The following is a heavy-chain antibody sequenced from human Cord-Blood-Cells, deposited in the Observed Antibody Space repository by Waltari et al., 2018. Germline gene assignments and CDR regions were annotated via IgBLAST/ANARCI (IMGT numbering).Heavy chain of an antibody. Sequence: QVQLQESGPGLVKPSETQSLTCTVSGYSIRSGYHWGWIRQPPGKGLEWIGSIYHSGSTYYNPSLKSRVTISVDTSKNQFSLKLSSVTAADTAVYYCARDGGSYYNWFDPWGQGTLVTVSS. V-gene: IGHV4-38-2*02. CDR3: ARDGGSYYNWFDP. D-gene: IGHD1-26*01. CDR2: IYHSGST. J-gene: IGHJ5*02. CDR1: GYSIRSGYH.